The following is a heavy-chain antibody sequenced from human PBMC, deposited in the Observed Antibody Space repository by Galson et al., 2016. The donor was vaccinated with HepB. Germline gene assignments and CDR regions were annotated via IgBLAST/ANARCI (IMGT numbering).Heavy chain of an antibody. CDR3: ARRLDTQRRIAGWGWGMDV. V-gene: IGHV3-7*01. D-gene: IGHD6-19*01. Sequence: SLRLSCAGYGFTVNDNYMMWVRQAPGKGLEWVANMKPDGSEKYYVDSVKGRFTISRDNAKASLYLQMSSLRVEDAGVYYCARRLDTQRRIAGWGWGMDVWGQGTTVTVS. CDR2: MKPDGSEK. CDR1: GFTVNDNY. J-gene: IGHJ6*02.